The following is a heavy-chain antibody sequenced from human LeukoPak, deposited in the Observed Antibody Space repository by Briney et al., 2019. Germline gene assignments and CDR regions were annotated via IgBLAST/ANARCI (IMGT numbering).Heavy chain of an antibody. Sequence: GGSLRLSCAASGFTFSSYAMSWVRQAPGKGLEWVSAISGSGGSTYYADSVKGRFTISRDNSKNTLYLQMNSLRAEDTAVYYCAKDTDIAAAGPEYFQHWGQGTLVIVSS. V-gene: IGHV3-23*01. D-gene: IGHD6-13*01. CDR1: GFTFSSYA. J-gene: IGHJ1*01. CDR3: AKDTDIAAAGPEYFQH. CDR2: ISGSGGST.